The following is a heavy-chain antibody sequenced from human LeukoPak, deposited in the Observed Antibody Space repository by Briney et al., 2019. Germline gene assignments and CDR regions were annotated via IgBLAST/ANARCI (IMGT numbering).Heavy chain of an antibody. CDR2: ISESGGST. D-gene: IGHD6-13*01. CDR3: AKDYIPAAATGYMDV. J-gene: IGHJ6*03. Sequence: GGSLRLSCADSGFTFSNYVMSWVRQAPGKGLEWVSAISESGGSTFYADSVKGRFIISRDNSKNTLSLQMNSLKAADTAVYYWAKDYIPAAATGYMDVWGKGTTVTVSS. CDR1: GFTFSNYV. V-gene: IGHV3-23*01.